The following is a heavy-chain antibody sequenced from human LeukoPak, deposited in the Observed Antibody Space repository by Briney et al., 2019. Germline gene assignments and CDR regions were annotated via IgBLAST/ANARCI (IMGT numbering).Heavy chain of an antibody. D-gene: IGHD3-10*01. CDR1: GGSFSGYY. CDR2: INHSGST. J-gene: IGHJ4*02. Sequence: KPSETLSLTCAVYGGSFSGYYWSWIRQPPGKGLEWIGEINHSGSTNYNPSLKSRVTISVDTSKNQFSLKLSSVTAADTAVYYCATMVQGVIDYWGQGTLVTVSS. CDR3: ATMVQGVIDY. V-gene: IGHV4-34*01.